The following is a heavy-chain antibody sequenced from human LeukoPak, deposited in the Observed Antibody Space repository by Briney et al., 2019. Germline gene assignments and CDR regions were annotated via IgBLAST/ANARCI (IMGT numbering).Heavy chain of an antibody. J-gene: IGHJ4*02. Sequence: PSETLSLTCAVYGGSFSGYYWSWIRQPPGKGLEWIGEINHSGSTNYNPSLKSRVTISVDTSKNQFSLKLSSVTAADTAVYYCARSKWITIFGVVIYFDYWGQGTLVTVSS. CDR3: ARSKWITIFGVVIYFDY. CDR1: GGSFSGYY. V-gene: IGHV4-34*01. D-gene: IGHD3-3*01. CDR2: INHSGST.